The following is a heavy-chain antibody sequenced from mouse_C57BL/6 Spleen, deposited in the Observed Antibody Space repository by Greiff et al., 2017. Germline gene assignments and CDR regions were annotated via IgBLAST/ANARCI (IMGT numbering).Heavy chain of an antibody. CDR3: ARWGYDGYGAY. J-gene: IGHJ3*01. CDR2: INPNNGGT. Sequence: VQLQQSGPELVKPGASVKIPCKASGYTFTDYNMDWVKQSHGKSLEWIGDINPNNGGTIYNQKFKGKATLTVVKSSSTAYMELRSLTSEDTAVYYCARWGYDGYGAYWGQGTLVTVSA. D-gene: IGHD2-3*01. CDR1: GYTFTDYN. V-gene: IGHV1-18*01.